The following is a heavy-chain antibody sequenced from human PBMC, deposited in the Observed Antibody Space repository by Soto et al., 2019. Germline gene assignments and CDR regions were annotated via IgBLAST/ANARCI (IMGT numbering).Heavy chain of an antibody. CDR3: AGGGVRGVITRTRDYYGMDV. J-gene: IGHJ6*02. V-gene: IGHV5-51*01. Sequence: GESLKISCKGSGYSFTNYWIGWVRQMPGKGLEWMGIIYPGDSDTRYSPSFQGQVTISADKSISTAYLQWSSLKASDTAMYYCAGGGVRGVITRTRDYYGMDVWGQGTMVTVSS. D-gene: IGHD3-10*01. CDR1: GYSFTNYW. CDR2: IYPGDSDT.